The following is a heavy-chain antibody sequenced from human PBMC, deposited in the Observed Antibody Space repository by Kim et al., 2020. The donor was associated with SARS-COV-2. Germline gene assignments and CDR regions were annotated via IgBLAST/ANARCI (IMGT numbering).Heavy chain of an antibody. J-gene: IGHJ5*02. Sequence: SETLSLTCTVSGGSISSSSYYWGWIRQPPGKGLEWIGSIYYSGSTYYNPSLKSRVTISVDTSKNQFSLKLSSVTAADTAVYYCARHYKDPSVTIKRNWFDPWGQGTLVTVSS. V-gene: IGHV4-39*01. CDR1: GGSISSSSYY. D-gene: IGHD4-17*01. CDR2: IYYSGST. CDR3: ARHYKDPSVTIKRNWFDP.